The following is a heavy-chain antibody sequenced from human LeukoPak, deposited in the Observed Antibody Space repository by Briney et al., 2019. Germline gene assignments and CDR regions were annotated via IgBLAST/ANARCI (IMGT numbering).Heavy chain of an antibody. D-gene: IGHD6-13*01. Sequence: PSETLSLTCTVSGGXISTYYCSWIRQPPGKGLEWIGYVYYSGTTSYNPSLKSRVAISIDTSKKQFSLKLSSVTAADTAVYYCAREVVAAAGVDYWGQGTLVTVSS. CDR3: AREVVAAAGVDY. CDR2: VYYSGTT. J-gene: IGHJ4*02. CDR1: GGXISTYY. V-gene: IGHV4-59*12.